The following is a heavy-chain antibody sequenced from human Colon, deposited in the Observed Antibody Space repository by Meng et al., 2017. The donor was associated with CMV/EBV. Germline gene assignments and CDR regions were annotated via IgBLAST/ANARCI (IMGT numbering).Heavy chain of an antibody. Sequence: GVLKISCAGSPFNVVNTYMSWVRQAPGKGLEWVALIYSGGPMHYADSVKGRFTISRDNSKNILYLQMNSLRADDTAVYYCARGSGPLFPGAFDIWGQGTMVTVSS. CDR1: PFNVVNTY. D-gene: IGHD3-10*02. J-gene: IGHJ3*02. CDR2: IYSGGPM. V-gene: IGHV3-53*01. CDR3: ARGSGPLFPGAFDI.